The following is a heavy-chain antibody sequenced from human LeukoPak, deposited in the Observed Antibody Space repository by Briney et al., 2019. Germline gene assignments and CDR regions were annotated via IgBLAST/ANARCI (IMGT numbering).Heavy chain of an antibody. Sequence: ASVKLSCKASGYTFTSYDIHWVRQAPGQGLEWMGIINPSSGSTSYAQKFQGRGTMTTATSTSTVYMELSSLRSEDTAVYYCARGDSSGYYKTEYFDYWGQGTLVTVSS. CDR3: ARGDSSGYYKTEYFDY. CDR1: GYTFTSYD. V-gene: IGHV1-46*01. D-gene: IGHD3-22*01. J-gene: IGHJ4*02. CDR2: INPSSGST.